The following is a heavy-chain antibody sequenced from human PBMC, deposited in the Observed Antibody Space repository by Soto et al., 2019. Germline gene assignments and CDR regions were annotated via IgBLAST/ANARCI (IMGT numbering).Heavy chain of an antibody. D-gene: IGHD3-22*01. CDR2: ISTYNGNT. CDR1: GYTFTTYG. CDR3: ARGPTDYYDNSGNYFLDY. V-gene: IGHV1-18*01. Sequence: QVQLVQSGAEVKKPGASVKVSCKASGYTFTTYGMSWVRQAPGQGLDWMGWISTYNGNTKYAERLQGRVTMTTNTTTSTAYMELRSLRSDDTAGYYCARGPTDYYDNSGNYFLDYWGQGTLVTVSS. J-gene: IGHJ4*02.